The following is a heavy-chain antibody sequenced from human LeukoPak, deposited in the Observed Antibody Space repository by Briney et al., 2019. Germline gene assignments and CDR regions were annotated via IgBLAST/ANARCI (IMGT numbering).Heavy chain of an antibody. V-gene: IGHV4-34*01. CDR2: INHSGST. Sequence: SETLSLTCAVYGGSFSGYYWSWIRQPPGKGLEWIGEINHSGSTNYNPSLKSRVTISVDTSKNQFSLKPSSVTAADTAVYYCARDRRCSGGSCYSSWFDPWGQGTLVTVSS. CDR1: GGSFSGYY. CDR3: ARDRRCSGGSCYSSWFDP. J-gene: IGHJ5*02. D-gene: IGHD2-15*01.